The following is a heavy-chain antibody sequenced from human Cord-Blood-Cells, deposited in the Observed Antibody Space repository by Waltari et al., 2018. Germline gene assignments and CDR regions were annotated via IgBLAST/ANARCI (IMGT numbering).Heavy chain of an antibody. V-gene: IGHV3-53*01. CDR2: IYSGGST. Sequence: EVQLVESGGGLIQPGGSLRLSCAASGFTGSSYYMSWVRQAPGKGLEWVSVIYSGGSTYYADSVKGRFTISRDNSKNTLYLQMNSLRAEDTAVYYCARFTYGDAFDIWGQGTMVTVSS. J-gene: IGHJ3*02. CDR1: GFTGSSYY. CDR3: ARFTYGDAFDI. D-gene: IGHD4-17*01.